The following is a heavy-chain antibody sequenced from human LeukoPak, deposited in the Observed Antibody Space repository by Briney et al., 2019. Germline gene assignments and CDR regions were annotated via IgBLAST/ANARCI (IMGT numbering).Heavy chain of an antibody. CDR1: GGSNSSSNW. J-gene: IGHJ3*02. V-gene: IGHV4-4*02. D-gene: IGHD4-17*01. Sequence: SGTLSLTCAVSGGSNSSSNWWSWVRQPPGKGLEWIGEIYHSGSTNYNPSLKSRVTISVDKSKNQFSLKLSSVTAADTAVYYCASFGTTVITFDAFDIWGQGTMVTVSS. CDR3: ASFGTTVITFDAFDI. CDR2: IYHSGST.